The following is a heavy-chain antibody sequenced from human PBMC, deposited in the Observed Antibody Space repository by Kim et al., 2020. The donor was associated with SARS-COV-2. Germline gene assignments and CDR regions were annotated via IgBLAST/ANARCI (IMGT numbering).Heavy chain of an antibody. J-gene: IGHJ3*02. CDR1: GGSISSYY. V-gene: IGHV4-4*07. Sequence: SETLSLTCTVSGGSISSYYWSWIRQPAGKGLEWIGRIYTSGSTNYNPSLKSRVTMSVDTSKNQFSLKLSSVTAADTAVYYCARDKGLRLGELSFGPFDAFDIWGQGTMVTVSS. D-gene: IGHD3-16*02. CDR2: IYTSGST. CDR3: ARDKGLRLGELSFGPFDAFDI.